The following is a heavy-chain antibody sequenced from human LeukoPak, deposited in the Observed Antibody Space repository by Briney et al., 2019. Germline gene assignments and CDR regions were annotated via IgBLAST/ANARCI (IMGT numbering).Heavy chain of an antibody. CDR3: AKVGATAGTLRTEYFQH. Sequence: GGSLRLSCAASGFTFSSYAMSWVRQAPGKGLEWVSGISGSGRTTYYADSVKGRFTISRDNSKNTLYLQMNSLRAEDTAVYFCAKVGATAGTLRTEYFQHWGQGTLVTVSS. CDR2: ISGSGRTT. V-gene: IGHV3-23*01. D-gene: IGHD6-13*01. J-gene: IGHJ1*01. CDR1: GFTFSSYA.